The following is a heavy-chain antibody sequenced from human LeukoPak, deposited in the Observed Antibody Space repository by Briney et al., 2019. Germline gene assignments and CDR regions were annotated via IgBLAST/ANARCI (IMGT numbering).Heavy chain of an antibody. V-gene: IGHV3-23*01. CDR3: AKDFGMFSN. CDR1: GFSFSSNA. J-gene: IGHJ4*02. Sequence: GGSLRLSCAASGFSFSSNAMSWVRQAPGKGLEWVSAISATGGNTHSADSVKGRFTISSDSSKNTLYLQMNSLRAEDTAIYYCAKDFGMFSNWGQGTLVTVSS. CDR2: ISATGGNT. D-gene: IGHD3-10*02.